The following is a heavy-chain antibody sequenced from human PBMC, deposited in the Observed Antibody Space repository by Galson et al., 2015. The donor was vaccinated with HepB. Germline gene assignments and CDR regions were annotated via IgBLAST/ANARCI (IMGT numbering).Heavy chain of an antibody. CDR3: ARSIVGTTFFYYGVDL. D-gene: IGHD1-26*01. V-gene: IGHV1-2*02. Sequence: SVKVSCKASGYIFTGYYIHWVRQAPGKGLEWMGWINPCSGGTNFAQKFQGRVTMTRDTSISTVFMELSRLGSDDTAIYYCARSIVGTTFFYYGVDLWGQGTTVTVSS. CDR2: INPCSGGT. J-gene: IGHJ6*02. CDR1: GYIFTGYY.